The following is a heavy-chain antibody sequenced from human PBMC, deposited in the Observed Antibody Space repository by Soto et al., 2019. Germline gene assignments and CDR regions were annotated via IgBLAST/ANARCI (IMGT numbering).Heavy chain of an antibody. J-gene: IGHJ4*02. CDR1: GYTFTTYG. D-gene: IGHD3-16*02. V-gene: IGHV1-18*01. Sequence: ASVKVSCKASGYTFTTYGINWVRQAPGQGLEWMGWISAYNGNTNYAQKLQGRVTMTTDPSTGTAYMELRSLRSDDTAVYYCASSDYVWGSYQTYFDYWGQGTLVTVSS. CDR3: ASSDYVWGSYQTYFDY. CDR2: ISAYNGNT.